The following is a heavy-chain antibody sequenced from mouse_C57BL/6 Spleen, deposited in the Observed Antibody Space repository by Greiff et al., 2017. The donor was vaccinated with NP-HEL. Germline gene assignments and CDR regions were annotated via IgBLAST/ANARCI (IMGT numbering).Heavy chain of an antibody. D-gene: IGHD1-1*01. Sequence: EVQVVESGEGLVKPGGSLKLSCAASGFTFSSYAMSWVRQTPEKRLEWVAYISSGGDYIYYADTVKGRFTISRDNARNTLYLQMSSLKSEDTAMYYCTRDQGDYYGSIYFDYWGQGTTLTVSS. CDR3: TRDQGDYYGSIYFDY. J-gene: IGHJ2*01. CDR2: ISSGGDYI. V-gene: IGHV5-9-1*02. CDR1: GFTFSSYA.